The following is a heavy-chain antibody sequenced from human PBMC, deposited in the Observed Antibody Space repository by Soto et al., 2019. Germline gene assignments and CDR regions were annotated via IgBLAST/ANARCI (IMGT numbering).Heavy chain of an antibody. J-gene: IGHJ6*02. D-gene: IGHD6-6*01. CDR2: MSYDGTNK. CDR3: ARNLDISSTDWSDYYSYGMDV. V-gene: IGHV3-30-3*01. CDR1: GFTFSTYA. Sequence: PGGSLRLSCAASGFTFSTYALHWVRQAPGKGLEWVAVMSYDGTNKYYADSLKGRFTISRDNSKSVLYLQINSLRGEDTAVYYCARNLDISSTDWSDYYSYGMDVWGQGTTVTVSS.